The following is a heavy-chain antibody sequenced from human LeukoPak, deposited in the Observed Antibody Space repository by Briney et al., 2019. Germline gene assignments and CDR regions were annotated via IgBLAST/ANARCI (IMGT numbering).Heavy chain of an antibody. V-gene: IGHV4-59*08. Sequence: SETLSPTCTVSGGSISSYYWSWIRQPPGKGLEWIGYIYYSGSTNYNPSLKSRVTISVDTSKNQFSLKLSSVTAADTAVYYCARQIAVAENWFDPWGQGTLVTVSS. D-gene: IGHD6-19*01. CDR1: GGSISSYY. J-gene: IGHJ5*02. CDR2: IYYSGST. CDR3: ARQIAVAENWFDP.